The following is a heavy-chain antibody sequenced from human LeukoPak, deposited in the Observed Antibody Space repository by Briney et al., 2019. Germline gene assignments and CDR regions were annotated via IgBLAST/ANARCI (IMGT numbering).Heavy chain of an antibody. D-gene: IGHD6-19*01. V-gene: IGHV3-7*03. CDR1: GFTFSSYW. CDR3: ATGAGCGY. Sequence: GGSLRLSCAASGFTFSSYWMTWVRQAPGKGLEWVANIKQDGSERNYVDSVKGRFTISRDNAENSLYLQVNTLRDEDTAVYYCATGAGCGYWGQGTLVTVSS. CDR2: IKQDGSER. J-gene: IGHJ4*02.